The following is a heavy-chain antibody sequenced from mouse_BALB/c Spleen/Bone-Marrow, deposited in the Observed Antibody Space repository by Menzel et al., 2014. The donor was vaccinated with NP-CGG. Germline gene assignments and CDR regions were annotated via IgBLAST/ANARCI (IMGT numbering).Heavy chain of an antibody. CDR3: ARKGAMITHYYAMDY. J-gene: IGHJ4*01. Sequence: EVQLVESGGGLVQPGGSRKLSCAASGFTFSSFGMHWVRQAPEKGLEWVAYISNGSSPIYYADTVKGRFTTSRDNPKNTLFLQMTSLRSEDTAMYYCARKGAMITHYYAMDYWGQGTSVTVSS. V-gene: IGHV5-17*02. CDR2: ISNGSSPI. CDR1: GFTFSSFG. D-gene: IGHD2-4*01.